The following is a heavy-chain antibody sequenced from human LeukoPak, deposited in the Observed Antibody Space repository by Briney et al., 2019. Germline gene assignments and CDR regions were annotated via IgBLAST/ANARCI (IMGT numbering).Heavy chain of an antibody. J-gene: IGHJ1*01. CDR2: ISGGGRST. Sequence: PSETLSLTCTVSGGSVSSGSYYWSWVRQAPGKGLEWVSTISGGGRSTDYADSVKGHFTISRDNSKNTLYLQMNSLRAEDTAVYYCAKEAYCGGDCYGYFQHWGQGTLVTVSS. D-gene: IGHD2-21*02. V-gene: IGHV3-23*01. CDR3: AKEAYCGGDCYGYFQH. CDR1: GGSVSSGSYY.